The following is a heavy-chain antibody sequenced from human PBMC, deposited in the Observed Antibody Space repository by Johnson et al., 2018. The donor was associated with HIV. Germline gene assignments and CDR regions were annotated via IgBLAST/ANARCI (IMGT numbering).Heavy chain of an antibody. Sequence: EVQLVESGGGLVKPGGSLRLSCAASGLIFSDNYMSWIRQAPGKGLEWVSAISGSGGSTYYADSVKGRFTISRDNSKNTLYLQMNSLRAEDTAVYYCAKLRMATTAFDIWGQGTMVTVSS. D-gene: IGHD5-24*01. J-gene: IGHJ3*02. CDR2: ISGSGGST. CDR3: AKLRMATTAFDI. CDR1: GLIFSDNY. V-gene: IGHV3-23*04.